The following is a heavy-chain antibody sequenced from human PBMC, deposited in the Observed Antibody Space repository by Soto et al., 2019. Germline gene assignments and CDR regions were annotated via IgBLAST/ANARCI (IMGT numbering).Heavy chain of an antibody. Sequence: GGSLRLSCAASGFTFSTYWMDWVRQTPGKGLEWVANINQDGSEKNYVASVKGRFTIYRDNAKNSLYLQMSSLTAEDSALYYCSRSLNSWGQGTLVTVS. V-gene: IGHV3-7*01. CDR1: GFTFSTYW. CDR2: INQDGSEK. CDR3: SRSLNS. J-gene: IGHJ4*02.